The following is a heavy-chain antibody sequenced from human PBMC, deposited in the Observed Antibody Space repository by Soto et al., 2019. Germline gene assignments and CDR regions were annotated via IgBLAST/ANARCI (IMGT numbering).Heavy chain of an antibody. J-gene: IGHJ5*02. V-gene: IGHV4-59*01. CDR2: IYYSGST. CDR3: AREGGAAAAFDP. Sequence: PSDTLSLTCTVSGGSISSYYWSWIRQPPGKGLEWIGHIYYSGSTNYNPSLKSRVTISVDTSKNQFSLKLSSVTAADTAVYYCAREGGAAAAFDPWGQGTLVNVSS. D-gene: IGHD6-13*01. CDR1: GGSISSYY.